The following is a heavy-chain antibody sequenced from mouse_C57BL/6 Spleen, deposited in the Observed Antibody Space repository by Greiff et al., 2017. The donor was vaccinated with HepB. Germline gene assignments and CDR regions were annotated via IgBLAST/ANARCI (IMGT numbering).Heavy chain of an antibody. CDR2: INPSTGGT. J-gene: IGHJ2*01. CDR1: GYSFTGYY. Sequence: VQLKESGPELVKPGASVKISCKASGYSFTGYYMNWVKQSPEKSLEWIGEINPSTGGTTYNQKFKAKATLTVDKSSSTAYMQLKSLTSEDSAVYYCASFRGYFDYWGQGTTLTVSS. D-gene: IGHD3-2*02. CDR3: ASFRGYFDY. V-gene: IGHV1-42*01.